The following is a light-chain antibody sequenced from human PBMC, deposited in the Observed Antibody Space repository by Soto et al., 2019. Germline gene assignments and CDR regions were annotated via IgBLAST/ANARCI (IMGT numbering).Light chain of an antibody. Sequence: IVLTQSPGTLSLSPGERATLSCRASQSVSSSYLAWYQQKPGQAPRLLIYGASSRATGIPDRFSGSGSGTDFTLTISRLEPEDFVVYYCQQYGSSPTTFGQGTKVEIK. CDR1: QSVSSSY. V-gene: IGKV3-20*01. CDR3: QQYGSSPTT. CDR2: GAS. J-gene: IGKJ1*01.